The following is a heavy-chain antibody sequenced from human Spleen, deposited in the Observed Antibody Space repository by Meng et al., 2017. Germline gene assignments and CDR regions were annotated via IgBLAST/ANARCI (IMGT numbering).Heavy chain of an antibody. V-gene: IGHV3-74*01. CDR2: INGDGSSS. J-gene: IGHJ4*02. CDR1: GFTFMNSW. CDR3: VRGAPGGFDY. Sequence: GVSGGGLVQPGASLRLSCSASGFTFMNSWIHWVRQAPGKGLVWVSRINGDGSSSTYADSVKGRFTISRDNAKNTLYLQMNSLRVEDTAVYYCVRGAPGGFDYWGQGTLVTVSS.